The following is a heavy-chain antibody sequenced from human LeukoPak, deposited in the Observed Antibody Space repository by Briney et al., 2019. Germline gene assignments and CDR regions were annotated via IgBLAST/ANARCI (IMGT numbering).Heavy chain of an antibody. D-gene: IGHD3-3*01. CDR1: GFTFSASA. V-gene: IGHV3-30-3*01. CDR2: VAYDGNSK. Sequence: GGSLRLSCAASGFTFSASAMHWVRQAPGKGLEWVAVVAYDGNSKYYADSVEGRFTISRDNSKNTLYLQMNNLRSEDTALYHCARGNTIFGASRWFDPWGQGTLVTVSS. J-gene: IGHJ5*02. CDR3: ARGNTIFGASRWFDP.